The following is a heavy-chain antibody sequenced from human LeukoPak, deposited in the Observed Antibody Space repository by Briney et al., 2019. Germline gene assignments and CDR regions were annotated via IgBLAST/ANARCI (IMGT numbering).Heavy chain of an antibody. Sequence: SETLSLTCAVSGGSINSIYWWSWVRQPPGKGLEWIGEIQHSGNINYNLSLKSRVTVSVDKSKNQFSLTVTSVTAADTAIYYCARNYESGYSIGPWGQGTLVTVSS. V-gene: IGHV4-4*02. J-gene: IGHJ5*02. D-gene: IGHD3-3*01. CDR3: ARNYESGYSIGP. CDR1: GGSINSIYW. CDR2: IQHSGNI.